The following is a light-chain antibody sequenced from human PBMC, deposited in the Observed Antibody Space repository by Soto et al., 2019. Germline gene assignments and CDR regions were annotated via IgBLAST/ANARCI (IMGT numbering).Light chain of an antibody. Sequence: IQLTQSPSSLSASVGDRVSITCRASQDIKTYLAWYQQKQGQAPKLLISGTFTLQSGVPSRFHGSGSATDFTLTICRLQPEDFATYSCQLLNNYPPFTFGPGTKVDLE. CDR1: QDIKTY. CDR2: GTF. CDR3: QLLNNYPPFT. J-gene: IGKJ3*01. V-gene: IGKV1-9*01.